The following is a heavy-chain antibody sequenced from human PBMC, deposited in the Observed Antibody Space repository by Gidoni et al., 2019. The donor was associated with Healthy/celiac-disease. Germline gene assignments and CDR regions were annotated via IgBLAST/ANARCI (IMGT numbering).Heavy chain of an antibody. CDR1: GYTFTSSA. CDR2: INAGNGNT. J-gene: IGHJ4*02. Sequence: QVQLVQSGAEVKKPGASVTVSCKASGYTFTSSAMHWVRQAPGQRLEWMGWINAGNGNTKYSQKFQGRVTITRDTSASTAYMELSSLRSEDTAVYYCAREGCSSTSCSLLDYWGQGTLVTVSS. D-gene: IGHD2-2*01. CDR3: AREGCSSTSCSLLDY. V-gene: IGHV1-3*01.